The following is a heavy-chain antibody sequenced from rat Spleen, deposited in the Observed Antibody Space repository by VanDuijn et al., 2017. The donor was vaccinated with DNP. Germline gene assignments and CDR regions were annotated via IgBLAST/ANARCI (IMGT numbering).Heavy chain of an antibody. CDR2: ISYDVYTT. CDR1: GFTFRDYY. CDR3: TSGLY. J-gene: IGHJ2*01. V-gene: IGHV5-7*01. Sequence: EVQLVESGADLVQPGGSLKLSCAASGFTFRDYYMAWVRQAPEKGLEWVATISYDVYTTYYRDSVKGRFTISRDNAKSTLYLQMDSLRSEDTATYYCTSGLYWGQGVMVTVSS. D-gene: IGHD1-7*01.